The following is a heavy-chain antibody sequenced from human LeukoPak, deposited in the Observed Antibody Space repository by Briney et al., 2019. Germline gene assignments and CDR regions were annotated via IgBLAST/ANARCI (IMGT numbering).Heavy chain of an antibody. D-gene: IGHD3-10*01. CDR3: ARERSELYGSGSYYPFTNWFDP. V-gene: IGHV4-59*01. CDR1: GGSISSYY. J-gene: IGHJ5*02. CDR2: IYYSGST. Sequence: SETLSLTCTVSGGSISSYYWSWIRQPPGKGLERIGYIYYSGSTNYNPSLKSRVTISVDTSKNQFSLKLSSVTAADTAVYYCARERSELYGSGSYYPFTNWFDPWGQGTLVTVSS.